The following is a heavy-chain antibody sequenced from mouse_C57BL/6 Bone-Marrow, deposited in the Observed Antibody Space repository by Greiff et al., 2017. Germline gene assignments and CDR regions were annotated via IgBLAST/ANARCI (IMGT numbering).Heavy chain of an antibody. Sequence: QVQLQQPGAELVKPGASVKLSCKASGYTFTSYWMHWVKQRPGLGLEWIGMIHPNSGSTNYNEKFKSKATLTVDKSSSTAYMQLSSLTSEDAAVYYGARREIPLNTLFDCWVQGSTLTVSS. CDR1: GYTFTSYW. CDR3: ARREIPLNTLFDC. J-gene: IGHJ2*01. CDR2: IHPNSGST. V-gene: IGHV1-64*01. D-gene: IGHD5-1-1*01.